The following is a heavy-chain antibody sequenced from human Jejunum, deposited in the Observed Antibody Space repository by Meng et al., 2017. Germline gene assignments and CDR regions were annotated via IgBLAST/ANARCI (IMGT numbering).Heavy chain of an antibody. CDR3: ARDLSDDSSGWYPSQTET. Sequence: SETLSLTCTVSGGSISSRSYYWGWIRQSPGQGLEWIGSISYSGTTYYNPSLKSRVTISVDTSKNQFSLKLSSVTAAETDIYYCARDLSDDSSGWYPSQTETWGQGTLVTVSS. CDR2: ISYSGTT. D-gene: IGHD6-19*01. CDR1: GGSISSRSYY. J-gene: IGHJ5*02. V-gene: IGHV4-39*07.